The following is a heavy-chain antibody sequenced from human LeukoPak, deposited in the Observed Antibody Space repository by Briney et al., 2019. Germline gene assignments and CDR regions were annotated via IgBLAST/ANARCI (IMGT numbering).Heavy chain of an antibody. CDR3: ATGGNYYLKC. V-gene: IGHV3-48*02. Sequence: GGSLRLSCAASGFTFSTYNMNWVRQAPGKGLEWVSHITSGSTNIYYADSVKGRFTISRDNAKNALSLQMNSLRDEDTAVYYCATGGNYYLKCGGQGPVGPVS. CDR2: ITSGSTNI. D-gene: IGHD1-26*01. CDR1: GFTFSTYN. J-gene: IGHJ4*02.